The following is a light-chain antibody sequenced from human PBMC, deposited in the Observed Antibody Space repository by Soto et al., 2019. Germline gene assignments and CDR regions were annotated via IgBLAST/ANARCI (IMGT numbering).Light chain of an antibody. CDR3: QQYDSLIT. CDR2: GIS. Sequence: EIVLTQSPGTLSLSPGERATLSCKTSQSVADNELGWYQQKPGQSPRLLIYGISSRATGIPDRFSGSGSGTDFLLTISRLEPEDFAVYYFQQYDSLITFGGGTRVEI. J-gene: IGKJ4*01. V-gene: IGKV3-20*01. CDR1: QSVADNE.